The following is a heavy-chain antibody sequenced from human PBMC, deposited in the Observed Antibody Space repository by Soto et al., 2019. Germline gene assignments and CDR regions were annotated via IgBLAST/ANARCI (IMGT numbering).Heavy chain of an antibody. J-gene: IGHJ5*02. V-gene: IGHV1-46*03. CDR1: GFTFSIYY. D-gene: IGHD2-15*01. Sequence: QVQMVQSGAEVKKPGASVKISCNASGFTFSIYYMHWVRQAPGQRLEWMGIINPSGGTGLAQKFQGRVTMTKDTSRNTVDMELSSLRSEDTAIYYCARDNSVAYLGWWFDPWGQGPLVTVSS. CDR3: ARDNSVAYLGWWFDP. CDR2: INPSGGT.